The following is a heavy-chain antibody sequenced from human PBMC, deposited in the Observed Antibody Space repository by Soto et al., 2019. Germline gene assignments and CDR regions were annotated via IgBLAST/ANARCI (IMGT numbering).Heavy chain of an antibody. CDR2: ISYDGSNK. V-gene: IGHV3-30-3*01. CDR1: GFTFSSYA. D-gene: IGHD6-13*01. Sequence: QVQLVESGGGVVQPGRSLRLSCAASGFTFSSYAMHWVRQAPGKGLEWVAVISYDGSNKYYAGSVKGRFTISRDNSKNTLYLQMNSLRAEDTAVYYCARGSAAAGHMAFDIWGQGTMVTVSS. J-gene: IGHJ3*02. CDR3: ARGSAAAGHMAFDI.